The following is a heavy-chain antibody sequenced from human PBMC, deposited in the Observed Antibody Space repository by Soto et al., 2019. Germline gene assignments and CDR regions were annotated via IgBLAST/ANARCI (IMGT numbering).Heavy chain of an antibody. D-gene: IGHD1-26*01. V-gene: IGHV3-48*02. CDR2: ISSSSTI. J-gene: IGHJ4*02. CDR3: ARDGGSLGY. CDR1: GFTFSSYS. Sequence: EVQLVESGGGLVQPGGSLRLSCAASGFTFSSYSMNWVRQAPGKGLEWVSYISSSSTIYYADSVKGRFTISRDNAKNSLYLQMNSLRDEDTAVYYCARDGGSLGYWGQGTLVTVSS.